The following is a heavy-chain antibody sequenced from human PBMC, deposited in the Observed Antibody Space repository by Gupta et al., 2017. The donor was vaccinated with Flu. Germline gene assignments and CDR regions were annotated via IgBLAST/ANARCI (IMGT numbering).Heavy chain of an antibody. CDR2: ISSSGSTI. J-gene: IGHJ3*02. D-gene: IGHD2-2*01. CDR3: ARDRCSSTSCFDAFDI. CDR1: GFTFSSYE. V-gene: IGHV3-48*03. Sequence: EVQLVESGGGLVQPGGSLRLSCAASGFTFSSYEMNWVRQAPGKGLEWVSYISSSGSTIYYADSVKGRFTISRDNAKNSLYLQMNSLRAEDTAVYYCARDRCSSTSCFDAFDIWGQGTMVTVSS.